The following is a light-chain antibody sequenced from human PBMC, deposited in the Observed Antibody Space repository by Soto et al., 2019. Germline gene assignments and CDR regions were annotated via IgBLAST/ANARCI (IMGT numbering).Light chain of an antibody. CDR1: QSVSSNY. Sequence: EIVLTQSPGTLSLSPGEGATLSCRASQSVSSNYLAWYQQKPGQAPRLLIFGASNRASDIPDRFRGSGSGTDFTLTISRLEPEDFAVYYCQQYGSSPPYTFGQGTKLEIK. CDR2: GAS. J-gene: IGKJ2*01. V-gene: IGKV3-20*01. CDR3: QQYGSSPPYT.